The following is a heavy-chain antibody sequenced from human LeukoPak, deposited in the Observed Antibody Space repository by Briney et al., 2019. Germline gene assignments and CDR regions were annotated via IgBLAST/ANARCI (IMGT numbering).Heavy chain of an antibody. J-gene: IGHJ4*02. CDR2: ISAYNGNT. V-gene: IGHV1-18*01. D-gene: IGHD2-15*01. CDR3: ARGRRYCSGGSSFYYFDY. Sequence: ASVKVSCKASGYTFTSYGISWVRQAPGQGLEWMGWISAYNGNTNYAQKLQGRVTMTTDTSTSTAYMELSSLRSEDAAVYYCARGRRYCSGGSSFYYFDYWGQGTLVTVSS. CDR1: GYTFTSYG.